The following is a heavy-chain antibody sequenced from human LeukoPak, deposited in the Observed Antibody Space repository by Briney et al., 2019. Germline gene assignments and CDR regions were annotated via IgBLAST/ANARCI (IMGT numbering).Heavy chain of an antibody. Sequence: SETLSLTCTVSGGSISSGDYYRSWIRQPPGKGLEWIGYIYYSGSTYYNPSLKSRVTISVDTSKNQFSLKLSSVTAADTAVYYCARGSYDTPSFDYWGQGTLVTVSS. CDR3: ARGSYDTPSFDY. J-gene: IGHJ4*02. V-gene: IGHV4-30-4*08. D-gene: IGHD1-26*01. CDR2: IYYSGST. CDR1: GGSISSGDYY.